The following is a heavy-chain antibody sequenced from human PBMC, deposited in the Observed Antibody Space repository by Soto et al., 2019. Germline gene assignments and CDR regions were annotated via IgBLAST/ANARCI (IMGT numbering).Heavy chain of an antibody. CDR2: ISSSGSTI. CDR1: GFTFSSYE. V-gene: IGHV3-48*03. CDR3: ARDPRYGSGSYPSGYYYGMDV. J-gene: IGHJ6*02. Sequence: TGGSLRLSCAASGFTFSSYEMNWVRQAPGKGLEWVSYISSSGSTIYYADSVKGRFTISRDNAKNSLYLQMNSLRAEDTAVYYCARDPRYGSGSYPSGYYYGMDVWGQGTTVTVSS. D-gene: IGHD3-10*01.